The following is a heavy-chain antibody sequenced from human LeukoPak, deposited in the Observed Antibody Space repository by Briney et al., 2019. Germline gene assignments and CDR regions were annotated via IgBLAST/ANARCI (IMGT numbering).Heavy chain of an antibody. D-gene: IGHD4/OR15-4a*01. CDR1: AFTVISNY. CDR3: ARALTYFDY. CDR2: IHDSGST. J-gene: IGHJ4*02. Sequence: PGGSLRLSCAASAFTVISNYMSWVRQAPGKGLEWVSLIHDSGSTFYADSVKGRFTISRDNSKNTLYLQMNSLRAEDTAVYYCARALTYFDYWGQGTLVTVSS. V-gene: IGHV3-66*01.